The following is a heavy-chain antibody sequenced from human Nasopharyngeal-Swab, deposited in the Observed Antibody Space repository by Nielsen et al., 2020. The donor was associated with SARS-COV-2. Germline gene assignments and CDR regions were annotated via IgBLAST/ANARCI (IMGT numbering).Heavy chain of an antibody. D-gene: IGHD5-12*01. V-gene: IGHV3-13*01. CDR3: ARSRYSGYDFPYMDV. CDR2: IGTAGDT. CDR1: GFTFSSYD. J-gene: IGHJ6*03. Sequence: GESLKISCAASGFTFSSYDMHWVRQATGKGLEWVSAIGTAGDTYYPGSVKGRFTISRENAKNSLYLQVNSLRAGDTAVYYCARSRYSGYDFPYMDVWGKGTTVTVSS.